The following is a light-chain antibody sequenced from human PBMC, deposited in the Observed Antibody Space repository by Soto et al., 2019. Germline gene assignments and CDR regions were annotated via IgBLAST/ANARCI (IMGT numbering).Light chain of an antibody. CDR3: QQYNRWPLT. J-gene: IGKJ1*01. CDR1: QSVTGTN. V-gene: IGKV3-20*01. CDR2: DAV. Sequence: IVLTQSPVTLSLSPGEGATLSCRASQSVTGTNLAWYQQRAGQAPRLLIYDAVRRATGIPDRFSGSGSGTDFTLTISRLEPEDFALYYCQQYNRWPLTFGQGTKVEV.